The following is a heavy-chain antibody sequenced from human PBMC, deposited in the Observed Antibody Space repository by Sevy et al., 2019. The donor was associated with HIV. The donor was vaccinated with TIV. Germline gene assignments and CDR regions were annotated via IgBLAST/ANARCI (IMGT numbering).Heavy chain of an antibody. CDR3: ARGGETPRGFDP. CDR1: GGSIISVNW. J-gene: IGHJ5*02. CDR2: IYHSGST. D-gene: IGHD3-16*01. Sequence: SETLSLTCAVSGGSIISVNWWHGVRQSPGKGLEWIGEIYHSGSTNYNPSLKSRVTISVDNSKNQFSLNLYSVTAADTAVYYCARGGETPRGFDPWGQGSLVTVSS. V-gene: IGHV4-4*02.